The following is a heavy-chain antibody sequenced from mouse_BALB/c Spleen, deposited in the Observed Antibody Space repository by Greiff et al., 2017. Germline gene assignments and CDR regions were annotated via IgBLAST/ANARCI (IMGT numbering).Heavy chain of an antibody. CDR1: GYTFTSYV. V-gene: IGHV1-14*01. D-gene: IGHD1-1*01. J-gene: IGHJ3*01. CDR2: INPYNDGT. CDR3: ARGGILLRFAY. Sequence: VQLQQSGPELVKPGASVKMSCKASGYTFTSYVMHWVKQKPGQGLEWIGYINPYNDGTKYNEKFKGKATLTSDKSSSTTYMELSSLTSEDSAVYYCARGGILLRFAYWGQGTLVTVSA.